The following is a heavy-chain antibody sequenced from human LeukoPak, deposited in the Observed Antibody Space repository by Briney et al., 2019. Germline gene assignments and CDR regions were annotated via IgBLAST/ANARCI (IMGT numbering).Heavy chain of an antibody. J-gene: IGHJ4*02. CDR1: GFTFSSYS. D-gene: IGHD6-19*01. V-gene: IGHV3-48*01. CDR2: ISSSSSTI. CDR3: AREEVAVAGRGGY. Sequence: GGSLRLSCAASGFTFSSYSMNWVRQAPRKGLEWVSYISSSSSTIYYADSVKGRFTISRDNAKNSLYLQMNSLRAEDTAVYYCAREEVAVAGRGGYWGQGTLVTVSS.